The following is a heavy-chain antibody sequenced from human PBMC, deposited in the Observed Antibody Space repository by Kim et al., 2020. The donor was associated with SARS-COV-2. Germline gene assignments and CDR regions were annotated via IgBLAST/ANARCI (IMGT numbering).Heavy chain of an antibody. J-gene: IGHJ4*02. V-gene: IGHV3-23*01. Sequence: ADSVKGRFTSSRDNSKNTLYLQMNSLRAEDTAVYYCAKGAGYSSSWYFDYLGQGTLVTVSS. CDR3: AKGAGYSSSWYFDY. D-gene: IGHD6-13*01.